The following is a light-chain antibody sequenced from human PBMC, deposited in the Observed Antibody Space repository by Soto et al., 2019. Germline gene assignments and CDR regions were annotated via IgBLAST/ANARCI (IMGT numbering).Light chain of an antibody. CDR1: QSVSSY. CDR3: QHRSNWHQWT. J-gene: IGKJ1*01. Sequence: EIVLTQSPSTRSLSPGERAALSCSAIQSVSSYLAWYQQKPGQARRLLIYDASNRATGIPASFSGSGSGTDFTLTISSLEHEDFAVYDCQHRSNWHQWTFGQGTKVDIK. CDR2: DAS. V-gene: IGKV3-11*01.